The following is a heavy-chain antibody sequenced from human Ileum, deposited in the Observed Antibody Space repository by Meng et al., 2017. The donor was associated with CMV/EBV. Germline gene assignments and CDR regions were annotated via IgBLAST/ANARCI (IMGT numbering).Heavy chain of an antibody. J-gene: IGHJ5*02. CDR3: ARAAARGVPVDL. D-gene: IGHD3-10*01. CDR2: IHPTGTT. Sequence: QLHLQESGPRLLQPSEPLSLTCTVTGGSLTSYYWTWIRQPAGKGLEWIGRIHPTGTTDDNPSLRSRVSMSLDKSKNQFSLKLTSVTAADTAVYYCARAAARGVPVDLWGQGTLVTVSS. CDR1: GGSLTSYY. V-gene: IGHV4-4*07.